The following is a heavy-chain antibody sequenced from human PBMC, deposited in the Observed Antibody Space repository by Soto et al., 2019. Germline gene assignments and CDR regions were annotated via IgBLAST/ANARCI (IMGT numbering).Heavy chain of an antibody. CDR3: AREKELDEYYDFWSAPQYYYQGRHA. V-gene: IGHV1-69*13. D-gene: IGHD3-3*01. Sequence: SVKLSCEASGGTFSSYAISWVRQATGQGLEWMGWIIPIFGTANYAQKFQGRVTITADESASTAYMELSSLRSEDTAVYYCAREKELDEYYDFWSAPQYYYQGRHAWGKGPPVTV. J-gene: IGHJ6*04. CDR1: GGTFSSYA. CDR2: IIPIFGTA.